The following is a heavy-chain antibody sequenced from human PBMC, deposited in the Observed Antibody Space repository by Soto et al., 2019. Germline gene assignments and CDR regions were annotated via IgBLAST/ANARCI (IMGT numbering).Heavy chain of an antibody. J-gene: IGHJ5*01. D-gene: IGHD6-19*01. Sequence: GPVKVSCKASGYTFTSYDINWVRQATGQGLEWMGWMNPNSGNTGYAQKFQGRVTMTRHTSISTAYMELTSLMSEDTAVYYCARGRGSGWTVTTLDSWGQGTQVTVSS. V-gene: IGHV1-8*01. CDR2: MNPNSGNT. CDR3: ARGRGSGWTVTTLDS. CDR1: GYTFTSYD.